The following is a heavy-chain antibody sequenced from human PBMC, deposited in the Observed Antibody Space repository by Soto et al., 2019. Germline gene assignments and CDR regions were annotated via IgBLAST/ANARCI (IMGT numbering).Heavy chain of an antibody. J-gene: IGHJ4*02. CDR3: ARGRYGDY. D-gene: IGHD1-1*01. Sequence: QVNLVQSGAEVKKPGASVKVSCKGSGYDFTTYGITWVRQAPGQGLEWMGWISAHNGNTNYAQKLQGRVTVTRDTSTSTAYMELRSLRSDDTAVYYCARGRYGDYWGQGALVTVSS. CDR2: ISAHNGNT. V-gene: IGHV1-18*01. CDR1: GYDFTTYG.